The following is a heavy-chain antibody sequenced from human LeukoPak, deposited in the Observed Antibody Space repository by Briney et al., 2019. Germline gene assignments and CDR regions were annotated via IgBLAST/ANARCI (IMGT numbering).Heavy chain of an antibody. CDR1: GFTFSSYA. CDR2: ISYDGSNK. V-gene: IGHV3-30-3*01. CDR3: ARDSPNGYSSGWPLGYFQH. Sequence: PGGSLRLSCAASGFTFSSYAMHWVRQAPGKGLEWVAVISYDGSNKYYADSVKGRFTISRDNAKNSLYLQMNSLRAEDTAVYYCARDSPNGYSSGWPLGYFQHWGQGTLVTVSS. D-gene: IGHD6-19*01. J-gene: IGHJ1*01.